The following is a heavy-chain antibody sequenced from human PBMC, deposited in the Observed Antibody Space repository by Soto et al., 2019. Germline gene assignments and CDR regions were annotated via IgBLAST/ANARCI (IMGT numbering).Heavy chain of an antibody. CDR3: ATMGTPATGLYFFDY. CDR1: GGSISSGNYY. D-gene: IGHD2-15*01. Sequence: QVQLQESGPGLVKPSQTLSLTCTVSGGSISSGNYYWSWIRQPPGKGLEWIGFISYSGSTYYSTSLKSRVTIPVDTSKSQVSLSLSSVTAADTAVYYCATMGTPATGLYFFDYWGQGSLVTVSS. CDR2: ISYSGST. V-gene: IGHV4-30-4*01. J-gene: IGHJ4*02.